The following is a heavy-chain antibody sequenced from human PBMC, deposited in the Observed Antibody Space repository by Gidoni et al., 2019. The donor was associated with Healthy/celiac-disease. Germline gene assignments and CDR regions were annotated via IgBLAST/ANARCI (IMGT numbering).Heavy chain of an antibody. Sequence: QVQLVESGGGVVQPGRSLRLSCAASGFTFSSYGMHCVRQSPGKGLEWVAVISYDGSNKYYADSVKGRFTISRDNSKNTLYLQMNSLRAEDTAVYYCAKDLYGDGNYYYYGMDVWGQGTTVTVSS. CDR3: AKDLYGDGNYYYYGMDV. CDR1: GFTFSSYG. V-gene: IGHV3-30*18. CDR2: ISYDGSNK. J-gene: IGHJ6*02. D-gene: IGHD4-17*01.